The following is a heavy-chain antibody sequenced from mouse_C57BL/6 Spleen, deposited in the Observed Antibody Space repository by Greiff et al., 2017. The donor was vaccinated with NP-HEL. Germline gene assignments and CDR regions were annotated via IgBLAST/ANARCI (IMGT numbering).Heavy chain of an antibody. CDR1: GFTFSSYA. CDR3: AREQTGTFAY. Sequence: EVQLVESGGGLVKPGGSLKLSCAASGFTFSSYAMSWVRQTPEKRLEWVATISDGGSYTYYPDNVKGRFTISRDNAKNNLYLQMSHLKSEDTAMYSCAREQTGTFAYWGQGTLVTVSA. V-gene: IGHV5-4*01. J-gene: IGHJ3*01. D-gene: IGHD4-1*01. CDR2: ISDGGSYT.